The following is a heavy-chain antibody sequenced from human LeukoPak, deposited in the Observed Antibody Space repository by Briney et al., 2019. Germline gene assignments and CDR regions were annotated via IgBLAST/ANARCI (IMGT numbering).Heavy chain of an antibody. D-gene: IGHD3-22*01. V-gene: IGHV1-2*02. CDR2: INPNSGDS. J-gene: IGHJ3*02. CDR3: ARDLCYFDSRGNYFDTFDI. CDR1: GYSFTAYY. Sequence: ASVKVSCKASGYSFTAYYMHWVRQAPGQGLEWMGWINPNSGDSNYAQKFQGRVTMTRDTSISTAYMDVSRLRSDDTAVYYCARDLCYFDSRGNYFDTFDIWGQGTLVTVSS.